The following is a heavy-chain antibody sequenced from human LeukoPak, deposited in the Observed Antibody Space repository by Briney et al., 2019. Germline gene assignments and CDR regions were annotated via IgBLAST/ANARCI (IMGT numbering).Heavy chain of an antibody. D-gene: IGHD5-24*01. V-gene: IGHV5-51*01. Sequence: HVEALMISCNGSGYININYWIVLVRQLPAKRLESRVVIYPGDSETRYSPAFEGQVTISADKSITTAHLQWSSLEPCDTAIYFCAEGDGYTYRSDLGGRGTGVSV. CDR2: IYPGDSET. CDR3: AEGDGYTYRSDL. CDR1: GYININYW. J-gene: IGHJ4*02.